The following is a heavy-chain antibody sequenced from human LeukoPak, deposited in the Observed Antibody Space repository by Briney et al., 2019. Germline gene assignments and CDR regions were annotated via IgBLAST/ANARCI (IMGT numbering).Heavy chain of an antibody. J-gene: IGHJ3*02. CDR1: GFTFSSYW. CDR2: IKQDRSET. Sequence: GGSLRLSCAASGFTFSSYWMSWVRQAPGKGLEWVANIKQDRSETYYVDSVKGRFTISRDNTKKSLYLQMNSLRAEDTALYYCVRDAGDSGYMINDIWGQGTMVTVTS. D-gene: IGHD5-12*01. CDR3: VRDAGDSGYMINDI. V-gene: IGHV3-7*01.